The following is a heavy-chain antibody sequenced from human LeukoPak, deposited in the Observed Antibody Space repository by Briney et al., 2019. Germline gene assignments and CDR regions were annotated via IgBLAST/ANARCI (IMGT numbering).Heavy chain of an antibody. V-gene: IGHV4-30-4*01. CDR2: MYYSGST. CDR3: ARPYYYDSRIDP. Sequence: SETLSLTCTVSGGSISSGDYYWSWIRQPPGKGLEWIAYMYYSGSTYYNPSLKSRVTMSADTSKDQLSLKLSSVTAADTAVYYCARPYYYDSRIDPWGQGILVTVSS. J-gene: IGHJ5*02. D-gene: IGHD3-22*01. CDR1: GGSISSGDYY.